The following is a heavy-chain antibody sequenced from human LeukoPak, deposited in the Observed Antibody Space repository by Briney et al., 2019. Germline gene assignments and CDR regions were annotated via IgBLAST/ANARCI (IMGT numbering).Heavy chain of an antibody. Sequence: GGSLRLSCAVSGITVSNYGMSWVRQAPGKGLEWVAGISGSGGSTNYADSVKGRFTLSRDNPRNTLYLQMNSLRAEDTAVYFCAKRDVVIRVILVGFHKEAYYFDSWGQGALVTVSS. CDR2: ISGSGGST. V-gene: IGHV3-23*01. D-gene: IGHD3-22*01. J-gene: IGHJ4*02. CDR3: AKRDVVIRVILVGFHKEAYYFDS. CDR1: GITVSNYG.